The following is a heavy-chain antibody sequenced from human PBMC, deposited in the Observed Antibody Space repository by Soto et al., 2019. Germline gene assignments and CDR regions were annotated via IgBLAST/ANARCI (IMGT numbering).Heavy chain of an antibody. V-gene: IGHV3-9*01. CDR2: ISWNSGSI. CDR3: AKDLSAAAGFDY. CDR1: GFTFDDYA. Sequence: EVQLVESGGGLVQPGRSLRLSCAASGFTFDDYAMHWVRQAPGKGLEWVSGISWNSGSIGYADSVKGRFTISRENAKNSLYLQMNSLRAEDTALYYCAKDLSAAAGFDYWGQGTLVTVSS. J-gene: IGHJ4*02. D-gene: IGHD6-13*01.